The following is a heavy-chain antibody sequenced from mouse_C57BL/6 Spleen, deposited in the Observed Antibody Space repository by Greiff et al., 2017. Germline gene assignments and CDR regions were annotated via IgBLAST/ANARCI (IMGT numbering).Heavy chain of an antibody. D-gene: IGHD2-14*01. Sequence: QVQLQQPGAELVRPGSSVKLSCKASGYTFTSYWMHWVKQRPIQGLEWIGNIDPSDSETHYNQKFKDKATLTVDKSPSTAYMQLSSLTSEDSAVYYCAREDRGWFAYWGQGTLVTVSA. CDR1: GYTFTSYW. CDR2: IDPSDSET. V-gene: IGHV1-52*01. CDR3: AREDRGWFAY. J-gene: IGHJ3*01.